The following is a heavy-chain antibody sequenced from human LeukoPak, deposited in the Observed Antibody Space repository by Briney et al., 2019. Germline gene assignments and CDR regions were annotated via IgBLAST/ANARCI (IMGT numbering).Heavy chain of an antibody. V-gene: IGHV4-4*07. D-gene: IGHD6-6*01. CDR2: IYTSGST. CDR3: ARDLSAWRSSTRYYYYYMDV. Sequence: SETLSLTCTVSGGSISSYYWSWIRQPAGKGLEWIGRIYTSGSTNYNPSLKSRVTMSVDTSKNQFSLKLSSVTAADTAVYYCARDLSAWRSSTRYYYYYMDVWGKGTTVTVSS. J-gene: IGHJ6*03. CDR1: GGSISSYY.